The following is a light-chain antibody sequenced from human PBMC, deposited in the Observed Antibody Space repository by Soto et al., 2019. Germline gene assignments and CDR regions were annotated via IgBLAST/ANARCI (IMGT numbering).Light chain of an antibody. CDR1: QSVSSY. CDR3: QQRSNWPGIT. J-gene: IGKJ3*01. CDR2: DAA. Sequence: EIVLTQSPATLSLSPGERATLSCRASQSVSSYLAGYQQKPGQAPRLLIYDAANRATGIPARFSGSGSGTDFTLTISRLEPEDFAVYYCQQRSNWPGITFGPGTKVDIK. V-gene: IGKV3-11*01.